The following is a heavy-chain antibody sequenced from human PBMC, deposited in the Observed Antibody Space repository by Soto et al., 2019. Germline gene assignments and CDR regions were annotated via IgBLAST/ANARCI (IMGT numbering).Heavy chain of an antibody. V-gene: IGHV2-5*02. D-gene: IGHD2-2*01. J-gene: IGHJ4*02. CDR3: ALGSCSSADCYPNPYLDY. CDR2: IYWDDDE. CDR1: GFSLSTTAEG. Sequence: QITLKESGPTLVKPTQTLTLTCTFSGFSLSTTAEGVGWIRQPPGKALEWLALIYWDDDERYSPSLKSRLTIPKDPSKTQVVLTMTNVHPVDTATYYCALGSCSSADCYPNPYLDYWGQGILVTVSS.